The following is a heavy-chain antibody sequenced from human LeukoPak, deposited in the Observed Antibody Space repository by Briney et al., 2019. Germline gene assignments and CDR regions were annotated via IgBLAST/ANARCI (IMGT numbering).Heavy chain of an antibody. V-gene: IGHV1-2*02. D-gene: IGHD3-10*01. CDR2: INPNSGGT. Sequence: ASVKVSCKASGYIFVDYYMHWVRHAPGQGLEWMGWINPNSGGTNYAQNFQGRVTMTRNTSISTAYMELSRLRSDDTAVYYCARDPYGSGNYYFDYWGQGTLVPVSS. J-gene: IGHJ4*02. CDR1: GYIFVDYY. CDR3: ARDPYGSGNYYFDY.